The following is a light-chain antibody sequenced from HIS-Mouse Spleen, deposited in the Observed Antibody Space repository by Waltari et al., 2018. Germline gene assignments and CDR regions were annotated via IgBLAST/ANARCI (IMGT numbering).Light chain of an antibody. CDR1: ALPKKY. CDR2: EDS. Sequence: SYELTQPPSVSVSPGQTARNTCPGAALPKKYAYWYQQKSGQAPVLVIYEDSKRPSGIPERFSGSSSGTMATLTISGAQVEDEADYYCYSTDSSGNHRVFGGGTKLTVL. J-gene: IGLJ2*01. CDR3: YSTDSSGNHRV. V-gene: IGLV3-10*01.